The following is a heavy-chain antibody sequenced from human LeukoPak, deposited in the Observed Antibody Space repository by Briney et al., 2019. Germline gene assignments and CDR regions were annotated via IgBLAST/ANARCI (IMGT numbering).Heavy chain of an antibody. CDR3: AKFSGVGGYNWYFDL. CDR1: QFTFSNYA. J-gene: IGHJ2*01. CDR2: VSGSGTNT. D-gene: IGHD6-13*01. Sequence: GGSLRLSCAASQFTFSNYAMTWVRQAPGEGLEWVSAVSGSGTNTYYADSVKGRFAVSRDNSKNTLYLQMNSLRAEDTAIYYCAKFSGVGGYNWYFDLWGRGTLVTVSS. V-gene: IGHV3-23*01.